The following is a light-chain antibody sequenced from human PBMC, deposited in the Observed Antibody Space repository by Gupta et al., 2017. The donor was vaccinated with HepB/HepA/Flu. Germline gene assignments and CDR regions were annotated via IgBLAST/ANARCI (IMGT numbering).Light chain of an antibody. CDR1: QSISSR. CDR3: QQYTAYPRS. Sequence: DIQVTQSPSTLSASVGDRVTITCRASQSISSRLAWYQQKPGKAPKLLIYKASTLESGVPSRFSGSASGTEFTLTISCLQPDDFATYYCQQYTAYPRSFGQGTKLQIK. J-gene: IGKJ2*04. V-gene: IGKV1-5*03. CDR2: KAS.